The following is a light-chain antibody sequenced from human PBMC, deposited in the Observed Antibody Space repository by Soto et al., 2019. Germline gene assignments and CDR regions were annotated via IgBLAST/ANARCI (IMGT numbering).Light chain of an antibody. Sequence: VLTQSPGTLSLSPGERTILSCRASQNIRGNELAWYQQKPGQPPRLLIYRGSSRAPGIPDRFSGRGSGTEFTLTISRLEPEDFAVYYCQDYGTSAPWTFGQGTRVEIK. CDR3: QDYGTSAPWT. J-gene: IGKJ1*01. CDR1: QNIRGNE. V-gene: IGKV3-20*01. CDR2: RGS.